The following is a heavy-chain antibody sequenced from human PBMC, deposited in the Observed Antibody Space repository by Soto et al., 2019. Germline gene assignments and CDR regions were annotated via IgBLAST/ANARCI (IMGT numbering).Heavy chain of an antibody. J-gene: IGHJ4*02. V-gene: IGHV3-15*07. CDR2: IKPKSEGETA. D-gene: IGHD6-19*01. CDR3: ATVPCSSGPT. CDR1: RFNFSAAW. Sequence: EMQLVQSGGGLVKPGGSLRLSCVASRFNFSAAWLNWIRQAPGKGLEWVGRIKPKSEGETADYTAPVRGRFTISRDDSQNTLHLQMDSLKTEDTAVYFCATVPCSSGPTWGLGVLVTVSS.